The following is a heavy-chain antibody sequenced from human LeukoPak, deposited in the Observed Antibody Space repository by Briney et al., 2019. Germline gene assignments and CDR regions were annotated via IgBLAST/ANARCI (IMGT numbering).Heavy chain of an antibody. V-gene: IGHV4-34*01. CDR3: ATIRRGSIFGYFDF. J-gene: IGHJ4*02. CDR2: SSHTGDIT. Sequence: SETLSLTCAVYGGSFSNHYWTWIRQTPGRGYEWIGESSHTGDITGYNPSLKGRATIFVDSSKKQFSLRVTSVTAADTAVYYCATIRRGSIFGYFDFWGQGIKVTVSS. D-gene: IGHD5-18*01. CDR1: GGSFSNHY.